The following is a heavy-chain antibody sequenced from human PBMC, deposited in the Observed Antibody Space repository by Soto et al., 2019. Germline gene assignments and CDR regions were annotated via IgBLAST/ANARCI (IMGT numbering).Heavy chain of an antibody. CDR1: GYTFTSYA. V-gene: IGHV1-3*01. D-gene: IGHD2-21*02. CDR3: ARSIVVVTAADY. CDR2: INAGNGNT. J-gene: IGHJ4*02. Sequence: QVQLVQSGAEVKKPGASVKVSCKASGYTFTSYAMHWVRQAPGQRLEWMGWINAGNGNTKYSQKFQGRVTITRDTSASTAYTALSSLRSEDTAVYNCARSIVVVTAADYWGQGTRVTVSS.